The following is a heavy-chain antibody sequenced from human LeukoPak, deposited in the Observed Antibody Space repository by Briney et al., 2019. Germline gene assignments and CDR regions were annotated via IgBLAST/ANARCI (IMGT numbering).Heavy chain of an antibody. Sequence: SETLSLTCTVSGGSISSYYWSWIRQPPGKGLEWIGYIYYTGSTNYNPSLKSRVTMSVDTSKNQFSLNLRSVTPEDTAVYYCARNLIPEQLILNFWGQGTLVTVSS. CDR2: IYYTGST. D-gene: IGHD6-13*01. V-gene: IGHV4-59*01. CDR1: GGSISSYY. J-gene: IGHJ4*02. CDR3: ARNLIPEQLILNF.